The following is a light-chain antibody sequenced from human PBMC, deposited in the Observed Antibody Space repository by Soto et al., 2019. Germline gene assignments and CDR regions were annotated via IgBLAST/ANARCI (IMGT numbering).Light chain of an antibody. V-gene: IGLV2-14*01. CDR1: SSDVGGYNY. Sequence: QSVLTQPASVSGSPGQSITISCTGTSSDVGGYNYVSWYQQHPGKAPKLMIYEVSNRPSGVSNRFSGSKSGNTASLTISGLQVEDEADYYCSSYTSSSTLPYVFGTGTKVTV. CDR2: EVS. CDR3: SSYTSSSTLPYV. J-gene: IGLJ1*01.